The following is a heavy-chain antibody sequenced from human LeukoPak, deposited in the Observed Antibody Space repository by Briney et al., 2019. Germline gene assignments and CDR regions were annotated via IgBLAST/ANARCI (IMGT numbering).Heavy chain of an antibody. J-gene: IGHJ3*02. Sequence: GGSLRLSCAASGSSFSNYGMHWVRQAPGKGLEWVSVIYSGGSTYYADSVKGRFTISRDNSKNTLYLQMNSLRAEGTAVYYCARILYSSSGAFDIWGQGTMVTVSS. CDR1: GSSFSNYG. CDR3: ARILYSSSGAFDI. D-gene: IGHD6-6*01. V-gene: IGHV3-NL1*01. CDR2: IYSGGST.